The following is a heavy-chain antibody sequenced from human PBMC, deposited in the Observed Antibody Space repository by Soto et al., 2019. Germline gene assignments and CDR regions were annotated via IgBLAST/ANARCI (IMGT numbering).Heavy chain of an antibody. D-gene: IGHD5-12*01. CDR1: GFTFSSYG. CDR3: ARDMEYSGYAPPGY. CDR2: IWYDGSNK. J-gene: IGHJ4*02. V-gene: IGHV3-33*01. Sequence: GGSLRLSCAASGFTFSSYGMHWVRQAPGKGLEWVAVIWYDGSNKYYADSVKGRFTISRDNSKNTLYLQMNSLRAEDTAVYYCARDMEYSGYAPPGYWGQGTLVTVSS.